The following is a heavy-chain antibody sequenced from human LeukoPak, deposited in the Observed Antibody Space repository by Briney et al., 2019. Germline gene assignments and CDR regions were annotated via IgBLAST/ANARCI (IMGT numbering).Heavy chain of an antibody. CDR3: VRDGGES. CDR1: GFTFSNYW. D-gene: IGHD2-21*01. V-gene: IGHV3-66*02. CDR2: IYSGGST. Sequence: PGGSLRLSCAASGFTFSNYWMHWVRQAPGKGLEWVSVIYSGGSTYYADSVKGRFTISRDNSKNTLYLQMNGLRVEDAAVYYCVRDGGESWGQGTLVTVSS. J-gene: IGHJ5*02.